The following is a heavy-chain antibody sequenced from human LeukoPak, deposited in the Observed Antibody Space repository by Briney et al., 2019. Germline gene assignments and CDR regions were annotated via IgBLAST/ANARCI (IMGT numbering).Heavy chain of an antibody. CDR2: IIPIFGTA. D-gene: IGHD5-12*01. J-gene: IGHJ4*02. Sequence: ASVKVSCKASGGTFSSYAISWVRQAPGQGLEWMGGIIPIFGTANYAQKFRGRVTITADESTSTAYMELSSLRSEDTAVYYCARAGRGYSGYVPFDYWGQGTLVTVSS. CDR1: GGTFSSYA. CDR3: ARAGRGYSGYVPFDY. V-gene: IGHV1-69*01.